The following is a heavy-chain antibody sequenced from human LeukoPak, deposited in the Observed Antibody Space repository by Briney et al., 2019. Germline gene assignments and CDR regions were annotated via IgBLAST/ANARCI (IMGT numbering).Heavy chain of an antibody. CDR1: GYSFTSYW. CDR3: ARGAVTSLRGNNYYYGMDV. J-gene: IGHJ6*02. V-gene: IGHV5-51*01. D-gene: IGHD4-11*01. CDR2: IYPGDSDT. Sequence: GESLKISCKGSGYSFTSYWIGWVRQMPGKGLEWMGIIYPGDSDTRYSPSFQGQVTISADKSISTAYLQWSSLKASDTAMYYCARGAVTSLRGNNYYYGMDVWGQGTTVTVSS.